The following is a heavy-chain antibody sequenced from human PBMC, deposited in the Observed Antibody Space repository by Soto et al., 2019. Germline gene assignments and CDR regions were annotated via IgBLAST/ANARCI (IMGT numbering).Heavy chain of an antibody. Sequence: HPGGSLRLSCAASGFTFSSYGMHWVRQAPGKGLEWVAVISYDGSNKYYADSVQGRFTSSRDNSKNTLYLQMNSLRAEDTAVYYCAGMTLPAARPGNYYYYGMDVWGQGTTVTVSS. CDR1: GFTFSSYG. D-gene: IGHD2-2*01. CDR3: AGMTLPAARPGNYYYYGMDV. V-gene: IGHV3-30*03. CDR2: ISYDGSNK. J-gene: IGHJ6*02.